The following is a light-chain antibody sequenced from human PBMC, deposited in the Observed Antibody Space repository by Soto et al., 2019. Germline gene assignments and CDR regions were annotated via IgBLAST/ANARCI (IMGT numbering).Light chain of an antibody. V-gene: IGKV3-11*01. J-gene: IGKJ2*01. CDR3: QQRSDWPT. CDR1: QSIGSF. CDR2: DKS. Sequence: EIVLTQSPATLSLSPGERATLSCRASQSIGSFLAWYQQKPGQAPRLLIYDKSKRATGIPARFSGSGSETDFTLTISSLEPEDSAVYYCQQRSDWPTFGQGTKVEIK.